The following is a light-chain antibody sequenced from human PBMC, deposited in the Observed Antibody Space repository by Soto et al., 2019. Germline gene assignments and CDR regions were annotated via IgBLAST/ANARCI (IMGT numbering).Light chain of an antibody. CDR3: LLYYGGAQGV. CDR2: SAT. J-gene: IGLJ3*02. V-gene: IGLV7-43*01. Sequence: QAVVTQEHSLTVSPGGTVTLTCAISTGAVTSGYYPNWFQQRPGQAPRSLIYSATYKHSWTPARFSGSLLGDKAALTLSGVQPEDEADYYCLLYYGGAQGVFGGGTKVTVL. CDR1: TGAVTSGYY.